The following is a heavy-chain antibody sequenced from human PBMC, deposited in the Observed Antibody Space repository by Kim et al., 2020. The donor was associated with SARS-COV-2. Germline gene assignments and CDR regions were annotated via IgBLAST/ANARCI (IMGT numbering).Heavy chain of an antibody. CDR3: ATAPAVTVTTWFDP. V-gene: IGHV1-24*01. D-gene: IGHD4-17*01. J-gene: IGHJ5*02. CDR2: FDPDDAET. Sequence: ASVKVSCKVSGYTLTELSMHWVRQSPGKGLEWMGGFDPDDAETIYAQKFQGRVTMTEDTSTDTAYMELSSLRSEDTAVYYCATAPAVTVTTWFDPWGQGT. CDR1: GYTLTELS.